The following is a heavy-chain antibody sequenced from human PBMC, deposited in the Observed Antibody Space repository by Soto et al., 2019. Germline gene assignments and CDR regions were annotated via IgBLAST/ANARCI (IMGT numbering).Heavy chain of an antibody. V-gene: IGHV4-31*03. CDR2: IFHSGST. D-gene: IGHD2-15*01. CDR1: GDSISNGGFY. Sequence: QVQLQESGPGLVKPSQTLSLTCTVSGDSISNGGFYYSWIRQHPGQGLEWVGYIFHSGSTLSHPSLRSRVTLTAYTSKIQLFLTLTSVTAADTAVYYCARGGIAGNWFVPWGQGTLVTVSA. J-gene: IGHJ5*02. CDR3: ARGGIAGNWFVP.